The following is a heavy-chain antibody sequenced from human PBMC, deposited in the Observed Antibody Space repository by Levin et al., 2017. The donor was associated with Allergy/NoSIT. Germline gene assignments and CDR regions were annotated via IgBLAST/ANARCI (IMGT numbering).Heavy chain of an antibody. Sequence: PGGSLRLSCDVYGGSFSGFSWTWIRQTPGRGLEWIGEINNSGTTNYNPSLKSRVTLSQDTSKKQFSLKVTSVNAADTAVYFCARGKMGARFDSWGQGALVTVSS. CDR2: INNSGTT. J-gene: IGHJ4*02. CDR3: ARGKMGARFDS. CDR1: GGSFSGFS. V-gene: IGHV4-34*01. D-gene: IGHD5-24*01.